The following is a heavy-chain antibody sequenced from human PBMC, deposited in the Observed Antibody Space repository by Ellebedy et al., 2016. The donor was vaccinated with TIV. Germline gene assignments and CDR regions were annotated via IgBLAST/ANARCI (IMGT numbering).Heavy chain of an antibody. CDR3: AKDVGRYCSGGSCPPSDYYGMDV. D-gene: IGHD2-15*01. Sequence: GESLKISXAASGFTFSSYGMHWVRQAPGKGLEWVSLISWDGGSTYYADSVKGRFTISRDNSKNSLYLQMNSLRTEDTALYYCAKDVGRYCSGGSCPPSDYYGMDVWGQGTTVTVSS. CDR2: ISWDGGST. CDR1: GFTFSSYG. V-gene: IGHV3-43*01. J-gene: IGHJ6*02.